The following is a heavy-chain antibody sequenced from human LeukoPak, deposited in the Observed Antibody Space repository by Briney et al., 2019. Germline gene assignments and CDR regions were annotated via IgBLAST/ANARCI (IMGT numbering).Heavy chain of an antibody. CDR2: TSSSSSYI. D-gene: IGHD3-22*01. J-gene: IGHJ3*02. CDR3: ARDHRPDYCDSSGYFQARQDAFDI. V-gene: IGHV3-21*01. Sequence: GGSLRLSCAASGFTFSSYSMNWVRQAPGKGLEWVSSTSSSSSYIYYADSVKGRFTISRDNAKNSLYLQMNSLRAEDTAVYYCARDHRPDYCDSSGYFQARQDAFDIWGQGTMVTVSS. CDR1: GFTFSSYS.